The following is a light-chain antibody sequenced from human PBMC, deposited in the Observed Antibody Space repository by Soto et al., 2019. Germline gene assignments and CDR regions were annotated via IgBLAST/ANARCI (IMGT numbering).Light chain of an antibody. CDR3: QQSGNSPRT. V-gene: IGKV3-20*01. J-gene: IGKJ1*01. CDR1: QTVDSRF. Sequence: EIVLTQSPGTLSLSPGGGATLSCRASQTVDSRFLAWYQQKPGQAPRLLIYGASNRATGIPDKFSGSGSGTDFTLTISGLEPEDFAVYYCQQSGNSPRTFGQGTRVEIK. CDR2: GAS.